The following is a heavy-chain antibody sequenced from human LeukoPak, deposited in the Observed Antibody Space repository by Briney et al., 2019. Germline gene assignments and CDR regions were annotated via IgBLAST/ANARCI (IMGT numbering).Heavy chain of an antibody. V-gene: IGHV3-23*01. J-gene: IGHJ1*01. CDR3: AKGEGSSSWYHAEFFQH. CDR2: FSGSGGIT. Sequence: GGSLRLSCAASGFTFSSYAMSWVRQVPGKGLEWVSGFSGSGGITYYADSVKGRFTISRDNSKSTLYLQMTSLRADDTAVYYCAKGEGSSSWYHAEFFQHWGQGTLVTVSS. D-gene: IGHD2-2*01. CDR1: GFTFSSYA.